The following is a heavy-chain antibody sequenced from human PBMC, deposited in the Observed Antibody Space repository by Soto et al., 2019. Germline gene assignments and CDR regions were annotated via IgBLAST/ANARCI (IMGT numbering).Heavy chain of an antibody. J-gene: IGHJ4*02. CDR2: IYWDDDK. D-gene: IGHD3-16*01. Sequence: QITLKESGPTLVKPTQTLTLTCTFSGFSLSTSGVGVGWIRQPPGKALEWLAFIYWDDDKRYRPSLGSRLTIXKVXSKNQVVLTMTNMDPVDTATYDCAHLQYWDASLGHWGRGTLVTVSS. CDR3: AHLQYWDASLGH. V-gene: IGHV2-5*02. CDR1: GFSLSTSGVG.